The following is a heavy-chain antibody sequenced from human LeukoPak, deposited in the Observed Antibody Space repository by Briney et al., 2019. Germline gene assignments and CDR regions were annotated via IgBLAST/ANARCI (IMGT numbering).Heavy chain of an antibody. Sequence: GGSLRLSCAASGFIFSNYSMHWVRQAPGKGLEWVSYISSTGTTIYYADSVKGRFTISRDNAKNSLYLQMNSLRAEDTAVYYCARDRGARGYYMDVWGKGTTVTVSS. D-gene: IGHD3-10*01. CDR1: GFIFSNYS. CDR3: ARDRGARGYYMDV. CDR2: ISSTGTTI. V-gene: IGHV3-48*01. J-gene: IGHJ6*03.